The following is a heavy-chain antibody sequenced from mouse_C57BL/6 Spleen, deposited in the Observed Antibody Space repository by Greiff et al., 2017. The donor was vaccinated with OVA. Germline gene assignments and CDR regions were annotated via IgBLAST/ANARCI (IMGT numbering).Heavy chain of an antibody. CDR3: ARASGSSYAMDY. CDR1: GYTFTSYW. V-gene: IGHV1-53*01. Sequence: QVQLKESGTELVKPGASVKLSCKAYGYTFTSYWMHWVKQRPGQGLEWIGNINPSNGGTNYNEKFKSKATLTVDKSSSTAYMQLSSLTSEDSAVYYCARASGSSYAMDYWGQGTSVTVSS. J-gene: IGHJ4*01. CDR2: INPSNGGT. D-gene: IGHD1-1*01.